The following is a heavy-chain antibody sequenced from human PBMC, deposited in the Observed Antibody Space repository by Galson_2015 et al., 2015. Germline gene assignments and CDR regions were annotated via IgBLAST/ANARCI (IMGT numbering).Heavy chain of an antibody. J-gene: IGHJ6*03. CDR1: GGSISSGDYY. CDR3: ARVLGVLDVVVPAAIRPRDNWNYARYYYYYYMDV. V-gene: IGHV4-30-4*01. CDR2: IYYSGST. Sequence: TLSLTCTVSGGSISSGDYYWSWIRQPPGKGLEWIGYIYYSGSTYYNPSLKSRVTISVDTSKNQFSLKLSSVTAADTAVYYCARVLGVLDVVVPAAIRPRDNWNYARYYYYYYMDVWGKGTTVTVSS. D-gene: IGHD2-2*02.